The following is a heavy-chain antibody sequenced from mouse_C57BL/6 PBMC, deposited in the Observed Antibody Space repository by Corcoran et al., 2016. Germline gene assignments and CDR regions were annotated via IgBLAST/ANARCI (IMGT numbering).Heavy chain of an antibody. CDR1: GYTFTDYY. V-gene: IGHV1-19*01. CDR3: AKEVKLGNDAMDY. Sequence: EVQLQQSGPVLVKPGASVKMSCKASGYTFTDYYMNWVKQSHGKSLEWIGVVNPINGGTSYNQKFKGKATLTVDKSSNTAYMELNSLTSEDSAVDNCAKEVKLGNDAMDYWGQGTSVTVSS. D-gene: IGHD4-1*01. CDR2: VNPINGGT. J-gene: IGHJ4*01.